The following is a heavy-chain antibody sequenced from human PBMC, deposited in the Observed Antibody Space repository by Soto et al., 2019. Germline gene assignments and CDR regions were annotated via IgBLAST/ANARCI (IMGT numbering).Heavy chain of an antibody. CDR3: ARERPDGARLDP. D-gene: IGHD6-6*01. V-gene: IGHV4-30-4*01. CDR1: GGSIISGDYY. Sequence: SETLSLTCTVSGGSIISGDYYWSWIRQPPGKGLEWIGYIYYSGSTFYNPSLKSRLTISVDTSKNQFSLKLSSVTAADTAVYYCARERPDGARLDPWGQGTLVTVSS. J-gene: IGHJ5*02. CDR2: IYYSGST.